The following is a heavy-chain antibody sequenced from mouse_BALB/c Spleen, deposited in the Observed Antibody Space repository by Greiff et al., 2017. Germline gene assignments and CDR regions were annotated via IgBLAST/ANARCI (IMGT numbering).Heavy chain of an antibody. Sequence: VQLQQSGPELVKPGASVKISCKASGYTFTDYNMHWVKQSHGKSLEWIGYIYPYNGGTGYNQKFKSKATLTVDNSSSTAYMELRSLTSEDSAVYYCARLADSAWFAYWGQGTLVTVSA. CDR3: ARLADSAWFAY. D-gene: IGHD2-4*01. CDR1: GYTFTDYN. J-gene: IGHJ3*01. V-gene: IGHV1S29*02. CDR2: IYPYNGGT.